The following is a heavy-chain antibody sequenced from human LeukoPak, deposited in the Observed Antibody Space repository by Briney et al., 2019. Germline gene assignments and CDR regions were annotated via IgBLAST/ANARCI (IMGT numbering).Heavy chain of an antibody. J-gene: IGHJ4*02. Sequence: GGSLRLSCAASGFTFSSYAMSWVRQAPGKGLEWVSGISGSGTNTYYADSVKGRFTISRDNAKNSLYLQMNSLRAEDTAVYYCAGHEVVVVAADFDYWGQGTLVTVSS. CDR3: AGHEVVVVAADFDY. CDR2: ISGSGTNT. CDR1: GFTFSSYA. V-gene: IGHV3-23*01. D-gene: IGHD2-15*01.